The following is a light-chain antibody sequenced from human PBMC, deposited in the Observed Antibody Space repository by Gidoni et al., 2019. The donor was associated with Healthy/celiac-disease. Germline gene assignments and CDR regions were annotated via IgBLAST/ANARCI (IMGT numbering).Light chain of an antibody. Sequence: EIVMTQSPATLSVSPGERATLSCRASQSVSSNLAWYQQKPGQAPRLLIYGASTRATGIPARFSGSGSGTEFTLTISSLQSEDFAVYYCQHRVTFXQXTKLEIK. V-gene: IGKV3-15*01. J-gene: IGKJ2*01. CDR1: QSVSSN. CDR3: QHRVT. CDR2: GAS.